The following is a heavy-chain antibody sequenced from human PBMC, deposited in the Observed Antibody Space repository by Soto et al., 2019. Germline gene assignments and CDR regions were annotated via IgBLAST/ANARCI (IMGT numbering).Heavy chain of an antibody. V-gene: IGHV3-23*01. D-gene: IGHD3-16*01. Sequence: VGSLRLSCAASEFTFSAYAMSWVRQAPGKGLQWVSSISGSGGNTYYLDSVKGRFAISRDNSNNTLYLHMSSLSAEDTARYYCAKGQFSNAHAYYFAYWGQGTLVTVSS. CDR1: EFTFSAYA. CDR3: AKGQFSNAHAYYFAY. CDR2: ISGSGGNT. J-gene: IGHJ4*02.